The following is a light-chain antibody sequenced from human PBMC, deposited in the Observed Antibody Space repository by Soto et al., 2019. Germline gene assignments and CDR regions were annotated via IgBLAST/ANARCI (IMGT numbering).Light chain of an antibody. J-gene: IGKJ5*01. CDR3: QQYGNSPIT. V-gene: IGKV3-20*01. CDR2: GAS. Sequence: EIVLTQSPATLSLSPGERATLSCRASQSVSSSYLAWCQQKPGQAPRLLISGASSRATGIPDRFSGSGSGTDFTLTISRLEPEDFALYFCQQYGNSPITFGQGTRLEVK. CDR1: QSVSSSY.